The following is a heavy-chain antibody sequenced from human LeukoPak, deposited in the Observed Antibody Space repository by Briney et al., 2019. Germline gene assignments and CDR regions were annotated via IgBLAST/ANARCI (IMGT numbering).Heavy chain of an antibody. V-gene: IGHV3-7*01. CDR3: ARDHAYRADY. J-gene: IGHJ4*02. D-gene: IGHD2-2*01. CDR1: GFTFSNDW. CDR2: INQDESKK. Sequence: GGSLRLSCAASGFTFSNDWMCWVRQARGKGLEWVANINQDESKKYYADSVKGRSTISRDNAKNSLYLQMSSLTAEDTAIYYCARDHAYRADYWGQGTLVTVSS.